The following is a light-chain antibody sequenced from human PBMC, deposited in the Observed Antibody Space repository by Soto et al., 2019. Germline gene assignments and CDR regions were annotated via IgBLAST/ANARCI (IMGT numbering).Light chain of an antibody. J-gene: IGKJ4*01. Sequence: EIVLTQSPGTLSLSPGERATLSCRASQSVSSSYLAWYQQKPGQAPRLLIYGASGRATGIPDRFSGSGSGTDFTLTISRLEPEDFEVYYCQQYGSSSLTFGGGTKVEIK. CDR2: GAS. V-gene: IGKV3-20*01. CDR3: QQYGSSSLT. CDR1: QSVSSSY.